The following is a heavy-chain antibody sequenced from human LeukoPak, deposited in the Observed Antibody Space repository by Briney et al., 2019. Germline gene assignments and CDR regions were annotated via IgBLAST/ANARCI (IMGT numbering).Heavy chain of an antibody. D-gene: IGHD6-13*01. CDR2: IYSGGST. J-gene: IGHJ4*02. V-gene: IGHV3-66*01. CDR3: ARDLVRQQLVNYFDY. Sequence: GGSLRLSCAASGFTVSSNYMSWVRQAPGKWLEWVSVIYSGGSTYYADSVKGRFTISRDNSKNTLYLQMNSLRAEDTAVYYCARDLVRQQLVNYFDYWGQGTLVTVSS. CDR1: GFTVSSNY.